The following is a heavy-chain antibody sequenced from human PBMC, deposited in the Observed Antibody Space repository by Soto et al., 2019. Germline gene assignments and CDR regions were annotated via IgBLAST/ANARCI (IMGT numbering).Heavy chain of an antibody. J-gene: IGHJ3*02. CDR3: ASSSYYDAFDM. D-gene: IGHD6-6*01. CDR1: GFTFSPYS. CDR2: INAGFRT. V-gene: IGHV3-23*01. Sequence: GGSLRLSCAASGFTFSPYSMTWVRQAPGKGLEWVSTINAGFRTDYADSVRGRFSISRDNSRNTHYLQMDSLRAEDTAIYFCASSSYYDAFDMWGQGTRVTVPS.